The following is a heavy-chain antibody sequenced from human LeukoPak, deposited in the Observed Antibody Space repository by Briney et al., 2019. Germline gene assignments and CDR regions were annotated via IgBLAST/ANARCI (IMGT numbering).Heavy chain of an antibody. J-gene: IGHJ4*02. CDR2: ISGSGGST. D-gene: IGHD2-15*01. CDR1: GFTFSSYA. V-gene: IGHV3-23*01. Sequence: GGSLRLSCAASGFTFSSYAMSWVRQAPGKGLEWVSTISGSGGSTYSADSVKGRFTISRDNSKNTLYLQMNSLRAEDTAIYYCAKDHRDSGGPDYFDYWGQGTLVTVSS. CDR3: AKDHRDSGGPDYFDY.